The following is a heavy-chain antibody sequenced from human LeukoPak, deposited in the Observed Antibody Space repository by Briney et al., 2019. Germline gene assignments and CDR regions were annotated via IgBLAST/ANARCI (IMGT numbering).Heavy chain of an antibody. D-gene: IGHD1-20*01. CDR2: IIPIFGTA. CDR1: GGTFSSNA. V-gene: IGHV1-69*05. CDR3: ARGKYNWNYYYYMDV. J-gene: IGHJ6*03. Sequence: ASVKVSCKASGGTFSSNAIRWVRQAPGQGLEWMGGIIPIFGTANYAQKFQGRVTITTDESTSTAYMELSSLRSEDTAVHYCARGKYNWNYYYYMDVWGKGTTVTVSS.